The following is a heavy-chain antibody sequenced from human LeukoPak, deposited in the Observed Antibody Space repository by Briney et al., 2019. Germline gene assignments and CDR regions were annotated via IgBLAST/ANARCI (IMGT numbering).Heavy chain of an antibody. D-gene: IGHD2-2*01. Sequence: ASVKVSCKASGYTFTSYGFSWVRQAPGQGLEWMGWISAYNGNTDYPQNLQGRVTVTTDTSTSTAYMELRSLRSDDTAVYYCARGAYQLLGYYYYYMDVWGKGTTVTVSS. J-gene: IGHJ6*03. CDR3: ARGAYQLLGYYYYYMDV. V-gene: IGHV1-18*01. CDR2: ISAYNGNT. CDR1: GYTFTSYG.